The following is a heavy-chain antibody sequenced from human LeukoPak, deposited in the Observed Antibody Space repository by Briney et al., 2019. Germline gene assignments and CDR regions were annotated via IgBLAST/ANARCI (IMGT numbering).Heavy chain of an antibody. V-gene: IGHV3-48*03. CDR2: ISSSGSTI. J-gene: IGHJ4*02. CDR1: GFTFSSYE. Sequence: PGVSLRLSCAASGFTFSSYEMNWVRQAPGKALEWVSYISSSGSTIHYPDSEKRRLTISRHIAKNSLSLQMNSLSAEHTAVYYCVVEASFDDWGQGTLVTVSS. CDR3: VVEASFDD.